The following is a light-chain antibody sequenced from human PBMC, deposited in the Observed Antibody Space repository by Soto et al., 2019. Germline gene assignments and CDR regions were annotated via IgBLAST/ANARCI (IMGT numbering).Light chain of an antibody. CDR2: DDS. CDR1: NIGIKS. CDR3: QVWDATSDHVV. J-gene: IGLJ2*01. V-gene: IGLV3-21*02. Sequence: SYELTQPPSVSVAPGQTARITCGGNNIGIKSVHWYQQKPGQAPVLVVSDDSDRPSGIPERFSGSNSGNPATLTITRVEAGDVADYYCQVWDATSDHVVFGGGTKLTVL.